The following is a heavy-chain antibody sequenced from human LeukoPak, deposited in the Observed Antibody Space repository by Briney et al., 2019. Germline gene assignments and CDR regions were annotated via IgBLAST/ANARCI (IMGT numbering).Heavy chain of an antibody. Sequence: SETLSLTCAVYGGSFSGYYWSWIRQPPGKGLEWIGHTYAGGSPNYNPSLKSRVTISVDTSKDQFSLELSPVTAADTAVYYCARSSLPALGGYYFDFWGQGALVTVPS. CDR2: TYAGGSP. CDR3: ARSSLPALGGYYFDF. J-gene: IGHJ4*02. CDR1: GGSFSGYY. D-gene: IGHD2-2*01. V-gene: IGHV4-4*09.